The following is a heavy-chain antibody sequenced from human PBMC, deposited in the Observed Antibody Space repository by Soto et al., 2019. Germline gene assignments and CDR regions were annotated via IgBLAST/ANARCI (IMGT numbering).Heavy chain of an antibody. V-gene: IGHV4-34*01. CDR1: SGSFSGYY. J-gene: IGHJ4*02. CDR3: AWGYESSRRYLPLLDY. CDR2: ISHSGST. Sequence: QVQLQQWGAGLLKPSETLSLRCVVNSGSFSGYYWTWICQTPRKGLGRIGEISHSGSTTYNPSRMSRVTMTANTSKKQFSLRLSSVAAAVTALYCCAWGYESSRRYLPLLDYWGQGTLVTVSS. D-gene: IGHD3-22*01.